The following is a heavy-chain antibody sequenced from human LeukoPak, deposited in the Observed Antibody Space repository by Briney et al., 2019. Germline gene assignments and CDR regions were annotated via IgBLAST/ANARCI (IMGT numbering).Heavy chain of an antibody. Sequence: SVKVSCKASGGTFSSYAISWVRQAPGQGLEWMGRIIPILGIANYAQKFQGRVTITADKSTSTAYMELSSLRSEDTAVYYCARPSIAAAGLYYYYGMDVWGQGTTVTVSS. V-gene: IGHV1-69*04. CDR2: IIPILGIA. D-gene: IGHD6-13*01. J-gene: IGHJ6*02. CDR1: GGTFSSYA. CDR3: ARPSIAAAGLYYYYGMDV.